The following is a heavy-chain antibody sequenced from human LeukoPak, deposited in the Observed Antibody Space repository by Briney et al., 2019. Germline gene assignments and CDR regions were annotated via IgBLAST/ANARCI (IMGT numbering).Heavy chain of an antibody. D-gene: IGHD5-12*01. CDR2: INHRRSL. CDR1: GGSFSGYY. V-gene: IGHV4-34*01. Sequence: SETLSLTCAVYGGSFSGYYWSWSRQPPGKGLEWIGEINHRRSLNYHQSLKSRVTISVAPSKKQPPLKLSSVTPANTAVYYCARCRDRWLRAYYFDYWRQGTLVTVSS. J-gene: IGHJ4*02. CDR3: ARCRDRWLRAYYFDY.